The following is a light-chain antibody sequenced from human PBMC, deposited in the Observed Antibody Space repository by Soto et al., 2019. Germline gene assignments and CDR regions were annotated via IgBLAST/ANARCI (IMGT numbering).Light chain of an antibody. Sequence: DIQMTQSPSSLSASVGDRVTITCRASQSISNVLNWFQHKPGKAPKVLISAASTLQSGVPSRFSGSVSGTDFTLTISSLQPEDSASYYCQQYYNSVLTFGGGTKVDIK. J-gene: IGKJ4*01. CDR1: QSISNV. CDR3: QQYYNSVLT. CDR2: AAS. V-gene: IGKV1-39*01.